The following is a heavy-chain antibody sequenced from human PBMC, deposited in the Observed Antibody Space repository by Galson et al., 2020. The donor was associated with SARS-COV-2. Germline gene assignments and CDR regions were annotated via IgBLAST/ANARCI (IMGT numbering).Heavy chain of an antibody. CDR2: IRSSSGTI. V-gene: IGHV3-48*04. CDR3: ARERLEY. J-gene: IGHJ4*02. D-gene: IGHD1-1*01. CDR1: GFTFSSYT. Sequence: GESLKISCAASGFTFSSYTMNWVRQAPVKGLELVAYIRSSSGTIYYADSVKGRFTISRDNAKNSLYLQLNSLRVEDTAVYYCARERLEYWGQGTLLTVSS.